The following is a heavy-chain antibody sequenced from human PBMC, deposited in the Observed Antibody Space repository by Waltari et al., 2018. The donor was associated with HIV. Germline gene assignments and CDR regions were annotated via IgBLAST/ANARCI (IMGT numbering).Heavy chain of an antibody. CDR2: ISGSGFST. V-gene: IGHV3-23*01. CDR3: ARCQRFLEWLYVYYGMDV. D-gene: IGHD3-3*01. J-gene: IGHJ6*02. Sequence: EVQLLESGGGLAQPGGSLRLSCAVSEFTFSNYAMRWVRQAPGKGLEWVSGISGSGFSTYYADSVKGRFTISRDNSKSTLYLQMNNLRAEDTAVYYCARCQRFLEWLYVYYGMDVWGQGTTVTVSS. CDR1: EFTFSNYA.